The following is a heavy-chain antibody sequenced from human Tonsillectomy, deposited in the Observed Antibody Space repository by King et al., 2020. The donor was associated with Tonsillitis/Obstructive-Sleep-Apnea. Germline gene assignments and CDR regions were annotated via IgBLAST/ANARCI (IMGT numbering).Heavy chain of an antibody. D-gene: IGHD2-15*01. Sequence: QLVQSGAEVKRPGESLKISCKGSGYTFTSYWIGWVRQMPGKGLEWMGIIYPGDSDTSYSPSFQDQVTISAGQSIATAYLQWSSLQASDTAMYYCARQVLLPPYIDVCGKGTTVTVSS. CDR2: IYPGDSDT. J-gene: IGHJ6*03. CDR1: GYTFTSYW. CDR3: ARQVLLPPYIDV. V-gene: IGHV5-51*01.